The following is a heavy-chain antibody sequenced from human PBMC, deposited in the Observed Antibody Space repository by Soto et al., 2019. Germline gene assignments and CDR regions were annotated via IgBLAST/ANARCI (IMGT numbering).Heavy chain of an antibody. CDR3: ARVTSHHGDHDAFDI. Sequence: QVQLVQSGAEVKKPGSSVKVSCKASGGTFSSYTISWVRQAPGQGLEWMGRIIPILGIANYAQKFQGRVTITADKSTSTAYMVLSSLRSEDTAVYYCARVTSHHGDHDAFDIWGQGTMVTVSS. D-gene: IGHD4-17*01. CDR2: IIPILGIA. J-gene: IGHJ3*02. CDR1: GGTFSSYT. V-gene: IGHV1-69*02.